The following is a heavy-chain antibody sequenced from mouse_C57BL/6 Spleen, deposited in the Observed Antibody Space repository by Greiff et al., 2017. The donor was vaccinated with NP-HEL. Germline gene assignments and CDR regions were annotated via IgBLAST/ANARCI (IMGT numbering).Heavy chain of an antibody. CDR3: AKMKLPGYAMDY. Sequence: VHVKQSGPVLVKPGASVKMSCKASGYTFTDYYMNWVKQSHGKSLEWIGVINPYNGGTSYNQKFKGKATLTVDKSSSTAYMELNSLTSEDSAVYYCAKMKLPGYAMDYWGQGTSVTVSS. J-gene: IGHJ4*01. CDR2: INPYNGGT. D-gene: IGHD5-5*01. V-gene: IGHV1-19*01. CDR1: GYTFTDYY.